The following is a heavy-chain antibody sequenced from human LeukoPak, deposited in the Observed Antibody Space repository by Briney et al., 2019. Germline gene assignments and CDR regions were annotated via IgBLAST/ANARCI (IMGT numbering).Heavy chain of an antibody. Sequence: SETLSLTCTVSGGSISSYYWNWIRQPPGKGLEWIGYIYYSGSTIYNPSLKSRFTISVDTSKNQFSLKVRSVTAADTAVYYCARETYDSLDYWGQGTLVTVSS. CDR3: ARETYDSLDY. V-gene: IGHV4-59*01. CDR2: IYYSGST. D-gene: IGHD3-3*01. J-gene: IGHJ4*02. CDR1: GGSISSYY.